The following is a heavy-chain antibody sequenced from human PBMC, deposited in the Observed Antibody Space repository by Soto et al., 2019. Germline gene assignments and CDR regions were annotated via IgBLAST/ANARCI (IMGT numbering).Heavy chain of an antibody. CDR3: ATILGPRYYYFDY. CDR2: IYYSGST. V-gene: IGHV4-31*03. CDR1: GGSISSGGYY. D-gene: IGHD1-20*01. J-gene: IGHJ4*02. Sequence: PSETLSLTCTVSGGSISSGGYYWSWIRQHPGKGLEWIGYIYYSGSTYYNPSLKSRVTISVDTSKNQFSLKLSSVTAADTAVYYCATILGPRYYYFDYWGQGTLVTSPQ.